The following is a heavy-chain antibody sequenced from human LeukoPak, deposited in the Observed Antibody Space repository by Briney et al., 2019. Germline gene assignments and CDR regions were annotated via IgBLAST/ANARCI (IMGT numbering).Heavy chain of an antibody. V-gene: IGHV3-23*01. CDR3: AKDRYYGSGSYYRGLDY. D-gene: IGHD3-10*01. J-gene: IGHJ4*02. CDR2: ISGSGDSI. CDR1: RFTFSSCA. Sequence: TGGSLRLSCAASRFTFSSCAMNWVRQAPGKGLEWVSLISGSGDSIHYADSLKGRFTISRDNSKNTLYLHMTSLRAEDTAVYYCAKDRYYGSGSYYRGLDYWGQGTLVTVSS.